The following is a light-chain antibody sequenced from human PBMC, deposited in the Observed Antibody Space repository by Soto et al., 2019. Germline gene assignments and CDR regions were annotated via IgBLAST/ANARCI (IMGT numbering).Light chain of an antibody. CDR3: QQYNVWPLT. Sequence: EILMTQSPATLSVSPGERATLSCRASQSVSSNLAWYQQKPGQTPKLLIYVASTRATGIPARFSGSGSGTEFTLTISRLQSEDFAVYYCQQYNVWPLTFGGGTKVEF. J-gene: IGKJ4*01. CDR1: QSVSSN. V-gene: IGKV3-15*01. CDR2: VAS.